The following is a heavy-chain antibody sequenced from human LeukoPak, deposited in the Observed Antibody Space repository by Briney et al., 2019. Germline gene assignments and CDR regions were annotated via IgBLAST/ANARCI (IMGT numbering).Heavy chain of an antibody. J-gene: IGHJ4*02. CDR2: IYNSGRT. CDR3: ARGAKMATRGFDY. V-gene: IGHV4-31*03. Sequence: KTSETLSLTCTVSGGSISSGGYHWNWIRQHPGKGLEWIGYIYNSGRTHTKPSLKSRVTISVDTSKKQLSLKLRYVTAADTAVYYCARGAKMATRGFDYWGQGTLVTVSS. D-gene: IGHD5-12*01. CDR1: GGSISSGGYH.